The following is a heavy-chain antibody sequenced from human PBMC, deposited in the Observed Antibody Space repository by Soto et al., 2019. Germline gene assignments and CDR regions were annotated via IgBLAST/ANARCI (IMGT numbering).Heavy chain of an antibody. CDR2: ISYDGSNK. V-gene: IGHV3-30-3*01. J-gene: IGHJ5*02. D-gene: IGHD1-26*01. Sequence: GGSLRLSCAASGFTFSSYAMHWVRQAPGKGLEWVAVISYDGSNKYYADSVKGRFTISRDNSKNTLYLQMNSLRAEDTAVYYCARELFTPFSGSYINWFDPWGQGTLVTVSS. CDR1: GFTFSSYA. CDR3: ARELFTPFSGSYINWFDP.